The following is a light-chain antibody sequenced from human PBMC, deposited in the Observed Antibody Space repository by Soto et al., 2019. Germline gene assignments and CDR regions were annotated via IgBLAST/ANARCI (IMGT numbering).Light chain of an antibody. Sequence: QSALTQPASVSGSPGQSITISCTGTSSNVGSYKLVSWYQQHPGKAPKLLIYEVTNRPSGVSDRFSGSKSGNTASLTISGLQAEDEANYYCNSYTTLSNRVFGTGTKVTVL. CDR2: EVT. J-gene: IGLJ1*01. V-gene: IGLV2-14*02. CDR1: SSNVGSYKL. CDR3: NSYTTLSNRV.